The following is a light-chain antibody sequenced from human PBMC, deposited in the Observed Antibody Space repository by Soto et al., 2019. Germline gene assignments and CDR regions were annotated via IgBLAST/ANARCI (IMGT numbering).Light chain of an antibody. CDR2: EVI. J-gene: IGLJ3*02. V-gene: IGLV2-23*02. CDR3: FSYAGDSTWV. Sequence: QSVLTQPASVSGSPGQSITISCTGTRSDIGSYNSISWYQQHPGKAPRVMIFEVIKRPSGISNRFSGSKSGSTASLTISGLQAEDEDDYFCFSYAGDSTWVFGGGTKVTVL. CDR1: RSDIGSYNS.